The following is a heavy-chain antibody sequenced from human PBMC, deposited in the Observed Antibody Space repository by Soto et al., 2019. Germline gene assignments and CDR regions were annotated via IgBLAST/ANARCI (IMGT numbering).Heavy chain of an antibody. D-gene: IGHD3-3*01. CDR3: ARAVNYDFWSGPRIKSPMMSGYYYYMDV. Sequence: QVQLVQSGAEVKKPGASVKVSCKASGYTFTSYGISWVRQAPGQGLEWMGWISAYNGNTNYAQKLQGRVTMTTDTSTSTAYMELRSLRSDDTAVYYCARAVNYDFWSGPRIKSPMMSGYYYYMDVWGKGTTVTVSS. V-gene: IGHV1-18*01. CDR2: ISAYNGNT. J-gene: IGHJ6*03. CDR1: GYTFTSYG.